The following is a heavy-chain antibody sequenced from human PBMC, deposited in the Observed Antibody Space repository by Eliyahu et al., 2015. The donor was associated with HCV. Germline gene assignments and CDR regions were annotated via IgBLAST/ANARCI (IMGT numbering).Heavy chain of an antibody. CDR2: ITISSSTL. V-gene: IGHV3-48*01. CDR3: ARSFKGGLPYYFDY. CDR1: GFTFSSYS. D-gene: IGHD3-16*01. J-gene: IGHJ4*02. Sequence: EVQLVESGGDLVQPGGSLRLSCAASGFTFSSYSMNWVRQAPGKGLEWVSYITISSSTLYHADSVKGRFTISRDNAKNSLYLQMNSLRAEDTAVYYCARSFKGGLPYYFDYWGQGTLVTVSS.